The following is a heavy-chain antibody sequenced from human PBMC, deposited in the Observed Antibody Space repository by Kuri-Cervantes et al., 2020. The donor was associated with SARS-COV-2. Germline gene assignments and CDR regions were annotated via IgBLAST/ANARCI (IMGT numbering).Heavy chain of an antibody. J-gene: IGHJ3*02. Sequence: ESLKISCAVYGGSFSGYYWSWIRQPPGKGLEWIGEINHSGSTNYNPSLKSRVTISVDTSKNQFSLKLSSVTAADTAVYYCARQARDPLERRVSFDIWGQGTMVTVSS. D-gene: IGHD1-1*01. CDR2: INHSGST. CDR3: ARQARDPLERRVSFDI. V-gene: IGHV4-34*01. CDR1: GGSFSGYY.